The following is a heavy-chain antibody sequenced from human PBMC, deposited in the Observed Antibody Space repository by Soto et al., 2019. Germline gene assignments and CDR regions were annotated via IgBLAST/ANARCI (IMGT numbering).Heavy chain of an antibody. D-gene: IGHD5-18*01. Sequence: PSETLSLTCTVSGGSVTSDEDYWTWIRQSPGKGLEWIGYISSSGSTGYNPSLKTRLSMSVDRSKNQFTLRLTSVTAADTAVYFCATESGSTYGYFDHWGQGTQVTVSS. CDR1: GGSVTSDEDY. CDR3: ATESGSTYGYFDH. V-gene: IGHV4-30-4*01. J-gene: IGHJ4*02. CDR2: ISSSGST.